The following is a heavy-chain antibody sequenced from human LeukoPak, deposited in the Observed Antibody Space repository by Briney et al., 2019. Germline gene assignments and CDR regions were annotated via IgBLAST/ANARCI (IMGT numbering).Heavy chain of an antibody. CDR2: ISYDGSNK. J-gene: IGHJ4*02. CDR1: GFTFSSYA. Sequence: PGGSLRLSCAASGFTFSSYAMHWVRQAPGKGLEWVAVISYDGSNKYYADSVKGRFTISRDNSKNTLYLQMNSLRAEDTAVYYCARDINSYGSTGGDYWGQGTLVTVSS. CDR3: ARDINSYGSTGGDY. D-gene: IGHD5-18*01. V-gene: IGHV3-30-3*01.